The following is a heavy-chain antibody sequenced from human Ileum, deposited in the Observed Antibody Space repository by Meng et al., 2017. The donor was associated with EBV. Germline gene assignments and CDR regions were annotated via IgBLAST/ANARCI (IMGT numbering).Heavy chain of an antibody. CDR2: IYYSGST. Sequence: AQPQVPGPGLVKPSGTLSLTCTVSGGSISSYYWSWIRQPPGKGLEWIGYIYYSGSTNYNPSLKSRVTISVDTSKNQFSQNLSSVTAADTAVYYCARGGWSLDYWGQGTLVTVSS. CDR3: ARGGWSLDY. V-gene: IGHV4-59*08. J-gene: IGHJ4*02. D-gene: IGHD2-15*01. CDR1: GGSISSYY.